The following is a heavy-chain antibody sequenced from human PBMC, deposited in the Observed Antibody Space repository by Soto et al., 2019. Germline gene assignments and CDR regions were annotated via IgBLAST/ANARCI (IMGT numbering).Heavy chain of an antibody. CDR2: IDPSDSYT. CDR3: GRDFGSGHADV. CDR1: HEIFNTNW. Sequence: PGESLKISCHTSHEIFNTNWITWVRQMPGRGLEWVGRIDPSDSYTTYNPSLKGHVILSVDKSMNTAYVQWTSLRASDTAMYFCGRDFGSGHADVWGQGTLVIVSS. V-gene: IGHV5-10-1*01. J-gene: IGHJ1*01. D-gene: IGHD1-26*01.